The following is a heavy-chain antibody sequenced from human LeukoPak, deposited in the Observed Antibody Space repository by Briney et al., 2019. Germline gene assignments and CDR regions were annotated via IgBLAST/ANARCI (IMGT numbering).Heavy chain of an antibody. CDR1: GYTFTGYY. Sequence: GASVKVSCKASGYTFTGYYMHWVRQAPGQGLEWMGWINPNSGGTNYAQKFQGRVTMTRDTSISTAYMELSRLRSDDTAVYYCARGGDYGDYSYAFDIWGQGTMVTVSS. CDR2: INPNSGGT. CDR3: ARGGDYGDYSYAFDI. V-gene: IGHV1-2*02. J-gene: IGHJ3*02. D-gene: IGHD4-17*01.